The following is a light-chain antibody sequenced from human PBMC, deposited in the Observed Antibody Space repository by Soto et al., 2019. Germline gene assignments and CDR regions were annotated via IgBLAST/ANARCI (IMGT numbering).Light chain of an antibody. Sequence: EIVLTQSPATLSLSPGERATLSCRASQSVSSFLAWYQQKPGQAPRLHIYDAFNSATSIPTLFSGSGSGTDFTLTISSLEAEDFAVYYCQQRTTWPLIFTFGPGTKVDI. J-gene: IGKJ3*01. V-gene: IGKV3-11*01. CDR2: DAF. CDR1: QSVSSF. CDR3: QQRTTWPLIFT.